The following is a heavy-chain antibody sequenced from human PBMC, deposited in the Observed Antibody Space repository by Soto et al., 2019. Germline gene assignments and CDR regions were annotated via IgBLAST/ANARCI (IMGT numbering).Heavy chain of an antibody. CDR2: VGSDGGST. CDR3: AKDVCGSGTFCHFDY. D-gene: IGHD3-10*01. V-gene: IGHV3-23*01. J-gene: IGHJ4*02. CDR1: EFTFTSYA. Sequence: EVQLLESGGGLVQPGGSLRLSCASEFTFTSYAMSWVRQAPGKGLEWVSAVGSDGGSTYYADSVRGRFTVSRDNSQDTLYLQMNNRRAEDTAVYYCAKDVCGSGTFCHFDYWGQGTLVTVSS.